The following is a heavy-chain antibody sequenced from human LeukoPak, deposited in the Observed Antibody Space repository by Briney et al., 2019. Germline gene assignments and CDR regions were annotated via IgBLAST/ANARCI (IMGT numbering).Heavy chain of an antibody. CDR2: ISYDGSNK. CDR3: ARESGIYYGETTDYYYYYGMDV. D-gene: IGHD4-17*01. CDR1: GFTFSSYA. J-gene: IGHJ6*02. V-gene: IGHV3-30*04. Sequence: GGSLRLSCAASGFTFSSYAMHWVRQAPGKGLEWVAVISYDGSNKYYADSVKGRFTISRDNSKNTLYLQMNSLRAEDTAVYYCARESGIYYGETTDYYYYYGMDVWGQGTTVTVSS.